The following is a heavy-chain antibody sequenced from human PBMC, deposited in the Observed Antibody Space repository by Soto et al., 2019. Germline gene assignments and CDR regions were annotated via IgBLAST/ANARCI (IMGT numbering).Heavy chain of an antibody. J-gene: IGHJ6*02. CDR2: IYASGST. D-gene: IGHD1-1*01. V-gene: IGHV4-4*07. CDR3: ARSLPGTTGNGLDV. Sequence: SETLSLTCSVSGGSISHNYWIWIRQPAGKGLEWIGRIYASGSTNYNPSLKGRVTMSVDTSKNQVSLKVTSVTAADTAVYYCARSLPGTTGNGLDVWGQGTTVTVSS. CDR1: GGSISHNY.